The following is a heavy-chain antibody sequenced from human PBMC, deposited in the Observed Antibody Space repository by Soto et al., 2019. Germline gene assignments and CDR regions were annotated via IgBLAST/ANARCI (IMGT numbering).Heavy chain of an antibody. CDR2: ISGSGGST. V-gene: IGHV3-23*01. CDR3: AKDIGVHYDFMSYFDY. J-gene: IGHJ4*02. CDR1: GFTFSSYA. D-gene: IGHD3-3*01. Sequence: GGSLRLSCAASGFTFSSYAMSWVHQAPGKGLEWVSAISGSGGSTYYADSVKGRFTISRDNSKNTLYLQMNSLRAEDTAVYYCAKDIGVHYDFMSYFDYWGQGTLVTVSS.